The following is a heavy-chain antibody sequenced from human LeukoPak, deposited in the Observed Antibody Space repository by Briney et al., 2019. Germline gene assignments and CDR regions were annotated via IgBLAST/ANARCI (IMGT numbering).Heavy chain of an antibody. J-gene: IGHJ4*02. Sequence: GGSLRLSCAASGFTFSSYAMSWVRQAPGKGLEWVSAISGSGGSTYYADSVKGRFTISRDNSKNTLYLQMNSLRAEDTAVYYCAKNGGYDFWSGYYNSRMVVISGFDYWGQGTLVTVSS. D-gene: IGHD3-3*01. V-gene: IGHV3-23*01. CDR1: GFTFSSYA. CDR2: ISGSGGST. CDR3: AKNGGYDFWSGYYNSRMVVISGFDY.